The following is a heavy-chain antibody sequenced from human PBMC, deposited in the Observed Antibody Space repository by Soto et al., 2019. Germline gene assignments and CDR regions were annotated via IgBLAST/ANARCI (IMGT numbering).Heavy chain of an antibody. CDR2: ILVVCIT. Sequence: GGPLTLSRAVSGFICSSYNMSWVRQAPGKGLERVPTILVVCITHYEEVLKGRFSISRDTSNNTVYLLVNSLSAGYTAVYSCAKATATIGCAFGSCGPVSIVT. J-gene: IGHJ3*02. D-gene: IGHD4-17*01. CDR3: AKATATIGCAFGS. CDR1: GFICSSYN. V-gene: IGHV3-23*01.